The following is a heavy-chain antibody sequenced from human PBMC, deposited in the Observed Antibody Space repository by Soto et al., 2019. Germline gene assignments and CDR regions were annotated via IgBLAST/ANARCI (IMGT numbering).Heavy chain of an antibody. CDR3: ARVVGACYGMDV. D-gene: IGHD1-26*01. J-gene: IGHJ6*02. Sequence: EVQLVESGGGLVKPGESLRLSCAASGFTFSSYSMNWVRQAPGKGLEWVSSISSSSSDIYYAASVKGRFTISRDNAKKSLYLQMNSLRAEDTAVYYCARVVGACYGMDVWGQGTTVTVSS. V-gene: IGHV3-21*01. CDR2: ISSSSSDI. CDR1: GFTFSSYS.